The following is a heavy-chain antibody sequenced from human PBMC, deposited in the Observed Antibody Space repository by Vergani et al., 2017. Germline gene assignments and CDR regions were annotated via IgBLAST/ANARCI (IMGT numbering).Heavy chain of an antibody. CDR2: IIPIFGTA. CDR1: GGTFSSYA. J-gene: IGHJ4*02. Sequence: QVQLVQSGAEVKKPGSSVKVSCKASGGTFSSYAISWVRQAPGQGLEWMGGIIPIFGTANYAQKFQGRGTITADESASTAYMELSSLRSEYTALYYCASSLKYYYGSGSYLTPFDYWGQGTLVTVSS. CDR3: ASSLKYYYGSGSYLTPFDY. D-gene: IGHD3-10*01. V-gene: IGHV1-69*01.